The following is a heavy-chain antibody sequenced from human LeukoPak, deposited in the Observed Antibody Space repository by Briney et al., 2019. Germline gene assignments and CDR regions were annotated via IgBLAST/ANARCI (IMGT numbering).Heavy chain of an antibody. V-gene: IGHV3-53*01. J-gene: IGHJ4*02. CDR3: ARRAGAYSHPYDY. D-gene: IGHD4/OR15-4a*01. CDR1: GFTVSSNS. Sequence: GGSLRLSCAASGFTVSSNSMSWVRQAPGKGLEWVSFIYSDNTHYSDSVKGRFTISRDNSKNTLYLQMNSLRAEDTAVYYCARRAGAYSHPYDYWGQGTLVTVS. CDR2: IYSDNT.